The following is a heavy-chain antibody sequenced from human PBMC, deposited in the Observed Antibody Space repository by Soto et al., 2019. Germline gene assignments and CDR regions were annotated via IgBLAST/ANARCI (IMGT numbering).Heavy chain of an antibody. D-gene: IGHD2-2*01. CDR1: GFTFSNAW. V-gene: IGHV3-15*01. CDR3: TPGEGPCSTTSCYFSYYYYGMDV. Sequence: EVQLVESGGGLVKPGGSLRLSCTGAGFTFSNAWMSWVRQAPGKGLEWVGRIKSKTDGGTADYAAPVKGRFTISRDDSKDTLFLQKNSLKTGDTALYYCTPGEGPCSTTSCYFSYYYYGMDVWGQGTTVTVSS. CDR2: IKSKTDGGTA. J-gene: IGHJ6*02.